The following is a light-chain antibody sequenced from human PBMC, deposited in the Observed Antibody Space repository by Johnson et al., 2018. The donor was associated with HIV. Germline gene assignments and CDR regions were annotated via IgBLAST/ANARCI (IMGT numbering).Light chain of an antibody. V-gene: IGLV1-51*02. Sequence: QSVLTQPPSVSAAPGQKVTISCSGSYSNIGNNYVSWYQQLPGTAPKLLIYKHDKRPTGIPDRFSGFKSGTSATLGITGLQHGDEADYYCGTVDTSLSAGFFGTGTKVTVL. J-gene: IGLJ1*01. CDR3: GTVDTSLSAGF. CDR1: YSNIGNNY. CDR2: KHD.